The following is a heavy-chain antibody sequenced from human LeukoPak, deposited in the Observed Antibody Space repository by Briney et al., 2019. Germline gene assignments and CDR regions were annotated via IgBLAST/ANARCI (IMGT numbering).Heavy chain of an antibody. Sequence: PSETLSLTCAVYGGSFSGYYWSWIRQPPGQGPQWIGEINHSGSTNYNPSLKSRITISVDTSKNQFSLKLTSVTAADTAVYYCARRGFGFDPWGQGTLVTVSS. CDR1: GGSFSGYY. CDR2: INHSGST. CDR3: ARRGFGFDP. V-gene: IGHV4-34*01. J-gene: IGHJ5*02.